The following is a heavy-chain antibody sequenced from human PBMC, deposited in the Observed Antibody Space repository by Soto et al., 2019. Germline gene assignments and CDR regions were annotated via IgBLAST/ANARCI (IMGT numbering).Heavy chain of an antibody. CDR3: TGINWFRGMDV. J-gene: IGHJ6*01. Sequence: SQTLSLTCVISGASVSSNSAGWNCIRQSPSRGLEWLGRTYYKSKCNNDYSLSVKSRITINPDTSKNQFSLHLYSVTPEDTAVYYCTGINWFRGMDVWGQGTPVTVSS. CDR1: GASVSSNSAG. CDR2: TYYKSKCNN. D-gene: IGHD3-10*01. V-gene: IGHV6-1*01.